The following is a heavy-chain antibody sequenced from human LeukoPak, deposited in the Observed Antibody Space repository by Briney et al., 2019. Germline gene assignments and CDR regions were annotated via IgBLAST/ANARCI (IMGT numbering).Heavy chain of an antibody. CDR1: GFTFSSYE. J-gene: IGHJ6*02. CDR3: AREPRGAKGIWETYYYYGMDV. CDR2: ISSSGSTI. D-gene: IGHD1-26*01. Sequence: PGGSLRLSCAASGFTFSSYEMNWVRQAPGKGLEWVSYISSSGSTIYYADSVKGRFTISRDNAKNSLYLQMNSLRAEDTAVYYCAREPRGAKGIWETYYYYGMDVWGQGTTVTVSS. V-gene: IGHV3-48*03.